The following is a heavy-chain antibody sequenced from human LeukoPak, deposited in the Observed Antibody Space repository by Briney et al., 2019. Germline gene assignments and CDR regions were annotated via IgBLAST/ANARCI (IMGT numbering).Heavy chain of an antibody. Sequence: PSETLSLTCAVYGGSFSGYYWSWIRQPPGKGLEWIGEINHSGSTNYNPSLKSRVTISVDTSKNQFPLKLSSVTAADTAVYYCAKGYYYGSGSYYTPYNWFDPWGQGTLVTVSS. V-gene: IGHV4-34*01. D-gene: IGHD3-10*01. J-gene: IGHJ5*02. CDR2: INHSGST. CDR3: AKGYYYGSGSYYTPYNWFDP. CDR1: GGSFSGYY.